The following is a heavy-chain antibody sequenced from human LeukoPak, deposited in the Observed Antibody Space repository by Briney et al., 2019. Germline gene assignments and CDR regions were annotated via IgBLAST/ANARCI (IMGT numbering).Heavy chain of an antibody. Sequence: ASVKLSCKAAGYALTSYDINWVRQATGQGLEWRGWMNLYSGKRGYAQKFQGRITITRNTSTRTAYMELSSLRSEDTAVYYCARLFQRNELNNYDSSGYSLGYWGQGTLVTVSS. J-gene: IGHJ4*02. CDR1: GYALTSYD. CDR2: MNLYSGKR. V-gene: IGHV1-8*03. CDR3: ARLFQRNELNNYDSSGYSLGY. D-gene: IGHD3-22*01.